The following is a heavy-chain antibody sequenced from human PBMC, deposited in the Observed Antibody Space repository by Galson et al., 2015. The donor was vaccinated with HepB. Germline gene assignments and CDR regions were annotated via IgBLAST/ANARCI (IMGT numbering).Heavy chain of an antibody. D-gene: IGHD3-10*01. CDR1: GYTFTSYA. CDR2: INAGNGNT. V-gene: IGHV1-3*01. Sequence: SVKVSCKASGYTFTSYAMHWVRQAPGQRLEWMGWINAGNGNTKYSQKFQGRVTITRDTSASTAYMELSSLRSEDTAVYYCARVGITMVLYDYWGQGTLVTVSS. J-gene: IGHJ4*02. CDR3: ARVGITMVLYDY.